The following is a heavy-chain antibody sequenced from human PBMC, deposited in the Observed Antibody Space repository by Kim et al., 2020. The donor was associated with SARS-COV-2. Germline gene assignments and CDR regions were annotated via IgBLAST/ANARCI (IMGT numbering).Heavy chain of an antibody. Sequence: GNTNYAQKLQGRVTMTTDTSTSTAYMELRSLRSDDTAVYYCARWGATPDYWGQGTLVTVSS. J-gene: IGHJ4*02. CDR3: ARWGATPDY. V-gene: IGHV1-18*01. CDR2: GNT. D-gene: IGHD1-26*01.